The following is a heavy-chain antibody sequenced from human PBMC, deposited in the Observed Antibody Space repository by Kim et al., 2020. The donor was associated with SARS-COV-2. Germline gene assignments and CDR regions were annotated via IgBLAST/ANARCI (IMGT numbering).Heavy chain of an antibody. J-gene: IGHJ4*02. CDR3: ARGPDSWWLAGAIDY. D-gene: IGHD2-15*01. Sequence: DSVKGRFTISRDNAKNTLYLQMNGLRAEDTAVYYCARGPDSWWLAGAIDYWGQGTLVTVSS. V-gene: IGHV3-74*01.